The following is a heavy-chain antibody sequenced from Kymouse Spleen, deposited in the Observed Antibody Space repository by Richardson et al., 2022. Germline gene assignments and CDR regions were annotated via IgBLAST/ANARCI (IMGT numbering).Heavy chain of an antibody. D-gene: IGHD3-9*01. J-gene: IGHJ6*02. CDR3: ARGGNYDILTGYYTPSYYYYYGMDV. Sequence: QVQLQQWGAGLLKPSETLSLTCAVYGGSFSGYYWSWIRQPPGKGLEWIGEINHSGSTNYNPSLKSRVTISVDTSKNQFSLKLSSVTAADTAVYYCARGGNYDILTGYYTPSYYYYYGMDVWGQGTTVTVSS. CDR2: INHSGST. V-gene: IGHV4-34*01. CDR1: GGSFSGYY.